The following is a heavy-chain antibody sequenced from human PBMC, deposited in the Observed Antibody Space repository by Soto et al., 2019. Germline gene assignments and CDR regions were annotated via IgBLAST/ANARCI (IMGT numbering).Heavy chain of an antibody. CDR3: AKDGDSISRNKPLDS. V-gene: IGHV3-23*01. CDR1: GFTFTSYA. CDR2: SSVSGDRT. Sequence: PGGSLRLSCAASGFTFTSYAMCWFRQAPGGGLVWVSCSSVSGDRTFYAASVKGRFTISRDKSRNTLHLQMNSLTAEDTAVYYCAKDGDSISRNKPLDSWGQGTPVTVSS. J-gene: IGHJ4*02. D-gene: IGHD3-22*01.